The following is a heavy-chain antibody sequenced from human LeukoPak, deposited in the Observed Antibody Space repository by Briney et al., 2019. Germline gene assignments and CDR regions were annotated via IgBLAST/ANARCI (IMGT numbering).Heavy chain of an antibody. Sequence: PSETLSLTCAVSGGSINSHYWGWIRQPPGKGLQWIGDIYSTGKNDYNPSLKSRVTISLDTSKSHLSLNLTSVLAADTAISYCVRPDTVWMYVDYWGQGILVTVSS. D-gene: IGHD5/OR15-5a*01. CDR1: GGSINSHY. CDR2: IYSTGKN. CDR3: VRPDTVWMYVDY. J-gene: IGHJ4*02. V-gene: IGHV4-4*08.